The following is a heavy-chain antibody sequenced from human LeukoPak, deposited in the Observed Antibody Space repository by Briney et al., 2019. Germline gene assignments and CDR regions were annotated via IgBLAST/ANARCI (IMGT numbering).Heavy chain of an antibody. D-gene: IGHD6-13*01. CDR1: GFTFSSYG. V-gene: IGHV3-30*03. J-gene: IGHJ5*02. CDR3: ARDWLIAAAGNGLDP. Sequence: GRSPRLSCAASGFTFSSYGMHWVRQAPGKGLEWVAVISYDGSNKYYADSVKGRFTISRDNSKNTLYLQTNSLRAEDTAVYYCARDWLIAAAGNGLDPWGQGTLVTVSS. CDR2: ISYDGSNK.